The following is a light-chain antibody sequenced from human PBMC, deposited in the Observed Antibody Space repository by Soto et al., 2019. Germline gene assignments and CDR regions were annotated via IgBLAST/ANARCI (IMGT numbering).Light chain of an antibody. CDR2: GAS. Sequence: IVLTQSPSTPSSSPGERATLSFRASQSVSSSYLAWYQQKPCQAPRLLIYGASSRATGIPARFSGSGSGTDFTLTISSLEPEDFAVYYCQQRSNWPRFTFGPGTKVD. J-gene: IGKJ3*01. CDR3: QQRSNWPRFT. CDR1: QSVSSSY. V-gene: IGKV3D-20*02.